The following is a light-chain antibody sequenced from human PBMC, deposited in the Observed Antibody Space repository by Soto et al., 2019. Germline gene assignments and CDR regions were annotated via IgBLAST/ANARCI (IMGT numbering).Light chain of an antibody. J-gene: IGLJ3*02. CDR3: AAWDDSLNGWV. V-gene: IGLV2-23*01. CDR2: ATT. Sequence: QSVLTQPASVSGSPGQSITISCTGTSSDVGNYNLVSWYQHHPGKAPQLIIYATTKRPSGVSNRYSGSKSGNTASLTISGLQAEDEANYYCAAWDDSLNGWVFGGGTKLTVL. CDR1: SSDVGNYNL.